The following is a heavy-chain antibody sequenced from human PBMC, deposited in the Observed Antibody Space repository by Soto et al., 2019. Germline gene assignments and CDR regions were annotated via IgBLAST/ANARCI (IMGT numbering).Heavy chain of an antibody. J-gene: IGHJ4*02. CDR2: INPSGGST. D-gene: IGHD5-18*01. Sequence: QVQLVQSGAEVKKPGASVKVSCKASGYTFTSYYMHWVRQAPGQGLEWMGIINPSGGSTTYAQKFXXRXXMTRDTSTSTVYMELSSLRSEDTAVYYCARVGGYTYGAVDYWGQGTLVTVSS. CDR1: GYTFTSYY. V-gene: IGHV1-46*01. CDR3: ARVGGYTYGAVDY.